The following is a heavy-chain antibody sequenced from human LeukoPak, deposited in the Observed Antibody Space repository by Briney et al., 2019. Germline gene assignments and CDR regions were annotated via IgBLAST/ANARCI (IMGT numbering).Heavy chain of an antibody. Sequence: GGSLRLSCAASRFTFSSYWMSWVRQAPGEGLEWVANIKQDGSEIYYVDSVKGRFTISRDNAKNSLHLQLSSLRAEDTAVYHCARMYCSTTTCYTDAFDIWGQGTMVTVSS. D-gene: IGHD2-2*02. J-gene: IGHJ3*02. CDR3: ARMYCSTTTCYTDAFDI. CDR2: IKQDGSEI. CDR1: RFTFSSYW. V-gene: IGHV3-7*01.